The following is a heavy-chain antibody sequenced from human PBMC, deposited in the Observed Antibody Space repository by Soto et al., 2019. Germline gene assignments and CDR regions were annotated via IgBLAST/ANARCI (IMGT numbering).Heavy chain of an antibody. V-gene: IGHV4-31*03. CDR3: ARVALGSRSSFHFDY. CDR2: IYYSGST. D-gene: IGHD3-10*01. J-gene: IGHJ4*02. CDR1: GGSISSGGYY. Sequence: PSETLSLTCTVSGGSISSGGYYWSWIRQHPGKGLEWIGYIYYSGSTYYNPSLKSRVTISVDTSKNQFSLKLSSVTAADTAVYYCARVALGSRSSFHFDYWGQGTLVTVSS.